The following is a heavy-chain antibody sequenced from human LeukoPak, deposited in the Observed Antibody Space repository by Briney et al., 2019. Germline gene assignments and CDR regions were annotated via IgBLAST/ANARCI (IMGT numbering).Heavy chain of an antibody. J-gene: IGHJ6*03. D-gene: IGHD2-2*02. CDR1: GGTFSSYA. CDR3: ARDVNTSPYTFGGYMDV. CDR2: IIPIFGTA. V-gene: IGHV1-69*13. Sequence: ASVKVSCKASGGTFSSYAISWVRQAPGQGLEWMGGIIPIFGTANYAQKFQGRVTITADESTSTAYMELSSLRSEDTAVYYCARDVNTSPYTFGGYMDVWGKGTTVTVSS.